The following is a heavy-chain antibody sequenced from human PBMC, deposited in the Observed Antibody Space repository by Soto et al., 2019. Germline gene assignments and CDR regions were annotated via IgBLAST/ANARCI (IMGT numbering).Heavy chain of an antibody. Sequence: QLQLQESGPGLVKPSETLSLTCTVSGASISSSSYYWAWIRQPPGKGLEWIGNIYYTGSTYYNPSLKSRVTISVDTSKNQFSLKLSSVTAADTAVYYCASPKTEEGYFDCWGQGTLVTVSS. V-gene: IGHV4-39*01. CDR2: IYYTGST. CDR3: ASPKTEEGYFDC. CDR1: GASISSSSYY. J-gene: IGHJ4*02.